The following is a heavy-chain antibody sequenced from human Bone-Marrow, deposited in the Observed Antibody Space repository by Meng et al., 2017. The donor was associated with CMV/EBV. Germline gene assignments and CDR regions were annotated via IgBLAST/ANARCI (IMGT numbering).Heavy chain of an antibody. CDR3: ARIMITFGGVIVTPRFDY. V-gene: IGHV1-18*01. D-gene: IGHD3-16*02. Sequence: QVQLVQSGAEVKKPGASVKVYCKASGYTFTSYGISWVRQAPGQGLEWMGWISTYNGNTNYAQKLQGRVTMTTDTSTSTAYMELRSLRSDDTAVYYCARIMITFGGVIVTPRFDYWGQGTLVTVYS. CDR1: GYTFTSYG. J-gene: IGHJ4*02. CDR2: ISTYNGNT.